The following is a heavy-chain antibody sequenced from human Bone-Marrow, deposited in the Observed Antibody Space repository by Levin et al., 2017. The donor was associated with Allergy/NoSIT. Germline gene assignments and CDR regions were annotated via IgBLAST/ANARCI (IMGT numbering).Heavy chain of an antibody. CDR3: ARSAHVTVIPAAIFAFDP. J-gene: IGHJ5*02. CDR1: GGSISSSY. V-gene: IGHV4-59*08. CDR2: IHYTGYT. Sequence: SSQTLSLTCTVPGGSISSSYWSWIRQSPGKRPEWIGYIHYTGYTNYSPSLKSRVTISLDTSKNQFSLKLTSVTAADTAVYSCARSAHVTVIPAAIFAFDPWGQGILVTVSS. D-gene: IGHD2-2*01.